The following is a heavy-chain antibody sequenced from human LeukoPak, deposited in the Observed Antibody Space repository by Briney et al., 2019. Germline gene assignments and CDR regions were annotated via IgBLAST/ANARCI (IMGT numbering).Heavy chain of an antibody. CDR2: IYYSGST. V-gene: IGHV4-39*01. J-gene: IGHJ4*02. CDR1: GGSISSSSYY. D-gene: IGHD1-20*01. CDR3: ARHNFFFYNYFDY. Sequence: PSETLSLTCTVSGGSISSSSYYWGWIRQPPGKGLEWIGSIYYSGSTYYNPSLKSRVTISVDTAKNQFSLTMSSVTAADTAVYYCARHNFFFYNYFDYWGQGTLVTVSS.